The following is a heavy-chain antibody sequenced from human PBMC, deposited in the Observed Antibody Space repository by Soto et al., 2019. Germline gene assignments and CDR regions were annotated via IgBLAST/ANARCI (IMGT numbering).Heavy chain of an antibody. J-gene: IGHJ4*02. CDR2: IKQDGSDQ. Sequence: EVLLVESGGGLVQPGGSLRLSCAASGFTFITYWMSWVRQAPGKGLEWVANIKQDGSDQVYVDTVKGRFTISRDKAKNSLSLQMNSLRAEDTAVYFCARLPHPGIAVAGTVYWGQGTLVTVSS. D-gene: IGHD6-19*01. CDR1: GFTFITYW. CDR3: ARLPHPGIAVAGTVY. V-gene: IGHV3-7*05.